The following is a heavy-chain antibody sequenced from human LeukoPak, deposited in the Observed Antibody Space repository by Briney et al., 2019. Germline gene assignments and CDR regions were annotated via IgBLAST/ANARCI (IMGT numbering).Heavy chain of an antibody. CDR1: VFTLCSSA. D-gene: IGHD5-12*01. J-gene: IGHJ4*02. Sequence: RGALRHSCAASVFTLCSSAMSWGRAAPRKGLECGLAIIGSGVITYYADSVNGRFTICRDNYKNTLYLQMNGLRAEDTAVYYCAKPFGYSGYDPLEFDYWGQRTLVTVSS. CDR3: AKPFGYSGYDPLEFDY. V-gene: IGHV3-23*01. CDR2: IIGSGVIT.